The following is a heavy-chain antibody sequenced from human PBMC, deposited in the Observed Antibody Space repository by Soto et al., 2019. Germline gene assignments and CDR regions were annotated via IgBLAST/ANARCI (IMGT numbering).Heavy chain of an antibody. J-gene: IGHJ4*02. CDR3: ARDSGAKLSSS. V-gene: IGHV1-69*01. CDR2: IVPIYRTA. CDR1: GGTFSSYR. Sequence: QVQLVQSGAEMRRPGSSVKVSCKASGGTFSSYRINWVRQAPGHGLEWVGGIVPIYRTADYAQKFQGRVTITSDESARTAYIELRGLKSQDTAVYYCARDSGAKLSSSWGQGTLVTVSS. D-gene: IGHD6-13*01.